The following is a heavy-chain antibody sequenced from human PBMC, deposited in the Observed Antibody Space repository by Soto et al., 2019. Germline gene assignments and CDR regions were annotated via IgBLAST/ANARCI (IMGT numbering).Heavy chain of an antibody. D-gene: IGHD1-1*01. Sequence: VGSLRLSCVTSGFTFKSYSMHWLRQAPGKGLEWVVVTSGDGNTKIYAASVKGRFTISRDNSQNMLYLHMNSLRTEDTAVYYCARQVVTTQWYFDNWGQGILVTVSS. J-gene: IGHJ4*02. CDR1: GFTFKSYS. CDR2: TSGDGNTK. V-gene: IGHV3-30-3*01. CDR3: ARQVVTTQWYFDN.